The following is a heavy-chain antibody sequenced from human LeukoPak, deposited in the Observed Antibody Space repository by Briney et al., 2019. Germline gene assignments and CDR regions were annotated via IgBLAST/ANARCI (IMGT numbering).Heavy chain of an antibody. CDR2: IIPIFGTA. V-gene: IGHV1-69*01. Sequence: SVKVSCKASGGTFSSYAISWVRQAPGQGLEWMGGIIPIFGTANYAQKFQGRVTITADESTSTAYMELSSLRSEDTAVYYCARNAASYYYDSSGSNWGYFDYWGQGTLVTVSP. J-gene: IGHJ4*02. CDR1: GGTFSSYA. D-gene: IGHD3-22*01. CDR3: ARNAASYYYDSSGSNWGYFDY.